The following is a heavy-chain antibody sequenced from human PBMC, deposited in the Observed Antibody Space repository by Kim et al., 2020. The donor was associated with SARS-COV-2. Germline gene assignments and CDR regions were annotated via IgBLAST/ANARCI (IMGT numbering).Heavy chain of an antibody. J-gene: IGHJ5*02. V-gene: IGHV7-4-1*02. CDR3: ARGYSSSWFPHEWFDP. D-gene: IGHD6-13*01. CDR2: INTNTGNP. CDR1: GYTFTSYA. Sequence: ASVKVSCKASGYTFTSYAMNWVRQAPGQGLEWMGWINTNTGNPTYAQGFTGRFVFSMDTSVSTAYLQISSLKAEDTAVYYCARGYSSSWFPHEWFDPWGQGTLVTVSS.